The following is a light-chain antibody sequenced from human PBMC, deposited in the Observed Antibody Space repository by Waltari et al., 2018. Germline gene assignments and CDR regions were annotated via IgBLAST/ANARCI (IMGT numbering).Light chain of an antibody. J-gene: IGKJ4*01. CDR3: QQYNSYSLLT. CDR1: QSISNW. Sequence: DIQMTQSPSTLSASVGDTIIIPCRASQSISNWLAWYQQKPGKAPKLLIYKAFTLETGVPSRFSGSGSGTVFTLTISSLQPDDFATYYCQQYNSYSLLTFGGGTKVEIE. V-gene: IGKV1-5*03. CDR2: KAF.